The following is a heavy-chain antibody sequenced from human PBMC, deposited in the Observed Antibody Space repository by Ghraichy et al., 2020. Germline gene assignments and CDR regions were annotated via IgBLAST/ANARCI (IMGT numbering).Heavy chain of an antibody. CDR1: GFTFSSYW. D-gene: IGHD5/OR15-5a*01. V-gene: IGHV3-7*04. Sequence: ETLSLTCAASGFTFSSYWMSWVRQVPGKGLEWVANIKQDGSEKYYVDSVKGRFTISRDNAKNSLHLHMNSLRAEDTAVYYCARVKYSVGTFDLWGQGTMVTVSS. CDR2: IKQDGSEK. J-gene: IGHJ3*01. CDR3: ARVKYSVGTFDL.